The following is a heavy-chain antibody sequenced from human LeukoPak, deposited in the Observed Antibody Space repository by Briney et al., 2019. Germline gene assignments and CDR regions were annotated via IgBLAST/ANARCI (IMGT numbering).Heavy chain of an antibody. CDR1: GGSISSYY. J-gene: IGHJ4*02. CDR3: ARSYSSGWGKWVYFDY. D-gene: IGHD6-19*01. V-gene: IGHV4-4*07. Sequence: PSETLSLTCTVSGGSISSYYWSWIRQPAGKGLEWIGRIYTSGSTNYNPSLKSRVTMSVDTSKNQFSLKLSSVTAADTAVYYCARSYSSGWGKWVYFDYWGQGTLVTVSS. CDR2: IYTSGST.